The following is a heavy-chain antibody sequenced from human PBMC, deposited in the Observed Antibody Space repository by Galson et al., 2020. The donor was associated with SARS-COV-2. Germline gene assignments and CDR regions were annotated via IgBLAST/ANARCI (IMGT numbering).Heavy chain of an antibody. CDR2: ISAYNGNT. Sequence: ASVKVSCKASGYTFTSYGISCVRQAPGQGLEWMGWISAYNGNTNYAQKLQGRVTMTTDTSTSTAYMELRSLRSDDTAVYYCARLGGYSGDDYVPDYYDYMDVWGKGTTVTISS. CDR1: GYTFTSYG. D-gene: IGHD5-12*01. CDR3: ARLGGYSGDDYVPDYYDYMDV. V-gene: IGHV1-18*01. J-gene: IGHJ6*03.